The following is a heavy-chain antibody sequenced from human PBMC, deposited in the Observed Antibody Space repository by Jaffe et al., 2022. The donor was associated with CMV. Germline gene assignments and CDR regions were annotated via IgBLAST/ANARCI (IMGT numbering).Heavy chain of an antibody. D-gene: IGHD3-3*01. CDR3: ARGIRLNYDFWSGYLNWFDP. CDR1: GYTFTSYY. J-gene: IGHJ5*02. V-gene: IGHV1-46*01. Sequence: QVQLVQSGAEVKKPGASVKVSCKASGYTFTSYYMHWVRQAPGQGLEWMGIINPSGGSTSYAQKFQGRVTMTRDTSTSTVYMELSSLRSEDTAVYYCARGIRLNYDFWSGYLNWFDPWGQGTLVTVSS. CDR2: INPSGGST.